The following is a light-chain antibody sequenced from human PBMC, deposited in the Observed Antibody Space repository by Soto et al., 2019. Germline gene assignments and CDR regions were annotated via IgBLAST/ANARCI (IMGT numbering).Light chain of an antibody. V-gene: IGKV1-9*01. CDR3: QQLTSYPRT. Sequence: DIQLTQSPSFLSASVGDRVTITCRASQGISSYLAWYQQKPGKAPNLLIYTSSTLQSGVPSRCSGSGAGTEFAPTISSLQPEDFATCYCQQLTSYPRTFGPGTTVDIK. J-gene: IGKJ1*01. CDR1: QGISSY. CDR2: TSS.